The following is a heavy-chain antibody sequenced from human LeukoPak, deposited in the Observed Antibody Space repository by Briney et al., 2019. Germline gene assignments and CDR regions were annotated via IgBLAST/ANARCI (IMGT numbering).Heavy chain of an antibody. CDR2: IYYSGST. D-gene: IGHD3-10*01. CDR3: ARVHRYGSGSYYRALGYYYYMDV. CDR1: GGSISSYY. J-gene: IGHJ6*03. V-gene: IGHV4-59*12. Sequence: SETLSLTCTVSGGSISSYYWSWIRQPPGKGLEWIGYIYYSGSTNYNPSLKSRVTISVDTSKNQFSLKLSSVTAADTAVYYCARVHRYGSGSYYRALGYYYYMDVWGKGTTVTVSS.